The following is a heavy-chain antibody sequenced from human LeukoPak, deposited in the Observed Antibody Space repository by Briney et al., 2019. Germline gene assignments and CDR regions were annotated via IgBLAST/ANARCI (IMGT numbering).Heavy chain of an antibody. D-gene: IGHD3-22*01. Sequence: ASVKVSCKASGYTFTNQAITWVRQAPGQGLEWMGWISAYNGNTNYAQKLHGRVTMTTDTSTSTAYMELRSLRSDDTAVYYCARDRDYYDGSNDYWGQGTLVTVSS. J-gene: IGHJ4*02. CDR1: GYTFTNQA. CDR3: ARDRDYYDGSNDY. V-gene: IGHV1-18*01. CDR2: ISAYNGNT.